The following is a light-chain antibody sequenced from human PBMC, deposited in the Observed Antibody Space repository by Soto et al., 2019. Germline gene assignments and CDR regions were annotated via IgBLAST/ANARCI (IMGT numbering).Light chain of an antibody. CDR2: GES. CDR1: QSISDT. CDR3: QKYNNWPWT. Sequence: ELVMTQSPATLSVSPGGSATLSCRASQSISDTLAWYQQKPGQAPRLLIYGESTRATGFPDRFSGSGSGTDLTLTISSLQSEDFAVYYCQKYNNWPWTFGQGTKVDI. V-gene: IGKV3-15*01. J-gene: IGKJ1*01.